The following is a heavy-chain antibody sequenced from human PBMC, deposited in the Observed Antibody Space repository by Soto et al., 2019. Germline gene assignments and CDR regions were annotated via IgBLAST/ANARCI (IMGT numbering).Heavy chain of an antibody. CDR3: ARGHIQGPEEWFDP. D-gene: IGHD2-21*01. CDR1: GYSFSSYW. Sequence: GESLKISCNDSGYSFSSYWIGCVRRMPWKGLEWMGIIYPGDSETRYSPSFQGQVTISADKSISTAYLQWSSLKASDTAMYYCARGHIQGPEEWFDPWGQGTLVTVSS. CDR2: IYPGDSET. V-gene: IGHV5-51*01. J-gene: IGHJ5*02.